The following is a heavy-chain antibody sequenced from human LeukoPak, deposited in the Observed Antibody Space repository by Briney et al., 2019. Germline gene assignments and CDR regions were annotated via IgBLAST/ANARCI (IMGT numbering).Heavy chain of an antibody. CDR2: IRYDGSNK. CDR1: GFTFSSYG. CDR3: AKDPYSSSYNYFDY. D-gene: IGHD6-6*01. V-gene: IGHV3-30*02. Sequence: GGSLRLSCAASGFTFSSYGMHWVRQAPGKGLEWVAFIRYDGSNKYYADSVKGRFTTSRDNSKNTLYLQMNSLRAEDTAVYYCAKDPYSSSYNYFDYWGQGTLVTVSS. J-gene: IGHJ4*02.